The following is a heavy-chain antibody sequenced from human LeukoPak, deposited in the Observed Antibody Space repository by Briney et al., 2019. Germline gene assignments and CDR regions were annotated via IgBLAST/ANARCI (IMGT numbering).Heavy chain of an antibody. J-gene: IGHJ4*02. CDR3: ESIAAAGGIDY. CDR1: GGSVSSGSYY. CDR2: IYYSGST. Sequence: SETLSLTCTVSGGSVSSGSYYWSWIRQPPGKGLEWIGYIYYSGSTNYNPSLKSRVTISVDTSKNQFSLKLSSVTAADTAVYYCESIAAAGGIDYWGQGTLVTVSS. D-gene: IGHD6-13*01. V-gene: IGHV4-61*01.